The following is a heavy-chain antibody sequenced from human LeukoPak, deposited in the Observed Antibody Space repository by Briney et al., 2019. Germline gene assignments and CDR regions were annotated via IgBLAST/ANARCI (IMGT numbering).Heavy chain of an antibody. CDR2: IYSGGNT. J-gene: IGHJ4*02. V-gene: IGHV3-53*01. CDR1: GLTVSSNY. D-gene: IGHD1-26*01. CDR3: AKAKYSGSSPFDY. Sequence: GGSLRLSCAASGLTVSSNYMNWVRQAPGKGLDWVSIIYSGGNTDYADSVKGRFTISRDNSKNTLYLQMNSLRAEDTAVYYCAKAKYSGSSPFDYWGQGTLVTVSS.